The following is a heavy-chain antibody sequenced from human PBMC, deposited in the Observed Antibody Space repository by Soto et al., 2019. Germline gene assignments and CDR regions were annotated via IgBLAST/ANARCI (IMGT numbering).Heavy chain of an antibody. CDR1: GGSISSSSYY. J-gene: IGHJ3*02. CDR2: IYYSGST. V-gene: IGHV4-39*01. CDR3: ARCKLETDAFDI. D-gene: IGHD1-1*01. Sequence: PSETLSLTCTVSGGSISSSSYYWGWIRQPPGKGLEWIGSIYYSGSTYYNPSLKSRVTISVDTSKNQFSLKLSSVTAADTAVYYCARCKLETDAFDIWGQGTMVTLSS.